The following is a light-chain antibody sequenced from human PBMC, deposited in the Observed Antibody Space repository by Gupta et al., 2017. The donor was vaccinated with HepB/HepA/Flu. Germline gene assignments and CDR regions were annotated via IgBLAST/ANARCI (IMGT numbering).Light chain of an antibody. CDR3: QHYDHYPWT. Sequence: SQITHPSSTLSAYVGDRVSITCRASESISAWLAWYQQKPGKAPKLLLYKATNLQSGVPTRFSGSGSGTEFTLTISSLQPDDFATYYCQHYDHYPWTFGQGTKVEIK. CDR1: ESISAW. J-gene: IGKJ1*01. V-gene: IGKV1-5*03. CDR2: KAT.